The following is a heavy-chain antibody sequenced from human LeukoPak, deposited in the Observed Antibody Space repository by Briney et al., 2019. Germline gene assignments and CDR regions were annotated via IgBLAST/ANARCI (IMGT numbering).Heavy chain of an antibody. D-gene: IGHD2-2*01. CDR1: GYTFTSYD. CDR2: MNPNSGNT. CDR3: ARGGPGYCSSTSCYERGFDY. J-gene: IGHJ4*02. Sequence: GASVKVSCKASGYTFTSYDINWVRQATGQGLEWMGWMNPNSGNTGYAQKFQGRVTITRNTSISTAYMELSSLRSEDTAVYCCARGGPGYCSSTSCYERGFDYWGQGTLVTVSS. V-gene: IGHV1-8*03.